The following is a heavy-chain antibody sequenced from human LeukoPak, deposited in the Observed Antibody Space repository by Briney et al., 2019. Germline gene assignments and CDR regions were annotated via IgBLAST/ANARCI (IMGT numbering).Heavy chain of an antibody. V-gene: IGHV4-59*01. D-gene: IGHD4-4*01. CDR1: GGSISSYY. CDR3: AREEGDYSNYVYYFDY. CDR2: MYYSGNT. Sequence: SETLSLTCTVSGGSISSYYWSWIRQPPGKGLEWIGYMYYSGNTNYSPSLKSRVTIPVDPSKNQFSLKLTSVTAADTAVYYCAREEGDYSNYVYYFDYWGQGALVTVSS. J-gene: IGHJ4*02.